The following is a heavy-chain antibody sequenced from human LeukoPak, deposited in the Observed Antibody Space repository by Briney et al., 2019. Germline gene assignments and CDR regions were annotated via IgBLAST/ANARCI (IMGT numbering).Heavy chain of an antibody. CDR1: GGTFSNDA. D-gene: IGHD5-18*01. CDR2: IIPFYDTT. V-gene: IGHV1-69*01. Sequence: ASVKVSCKASGGTFSNDAINWVRQAPGQGLEWMGGIIPFYDTTNYAQNFQGRVTITADASTSTFDMELNSLRYEDTAVYFCARMVGYSYSDYWGQGTLVTVSS. CDR3: ARMVGYSYSDY. J-gene: IGHJ4*02.